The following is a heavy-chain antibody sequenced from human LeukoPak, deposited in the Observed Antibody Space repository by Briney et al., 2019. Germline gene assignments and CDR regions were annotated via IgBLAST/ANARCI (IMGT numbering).Heavy chain of an antibody. V-gene: IGHV4-59*02. Sequence: SETLSLTCTVSGGSVSDYYWSWIRQSPGKGLEWIGYIYYTGTSYNPSLKSRVTISADTSKNQFSLNLSSVTAADTAVYYCASRKLGNDYWGQGTLDTVSS. CDR2: IYYTGT. J-gene: IGHJ4*02. CDR3: ASRKLGNDY. D-gene: IGHD7-27*01. CDR1: GGSVSDYY.